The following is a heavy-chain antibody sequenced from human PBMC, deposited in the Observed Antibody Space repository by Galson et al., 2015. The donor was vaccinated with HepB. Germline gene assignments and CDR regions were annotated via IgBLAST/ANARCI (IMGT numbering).Heavy chain of an antibody. Sequence: LSLTCTVSGGSISSYYWSWIRQPPGKGLEWIGYIYYSGSTNYNPSLKSRVTISVDTSKNQFSLKLSSVTAADTAVYYCARSDYGSNDDHAFDIWGQGTMVTVSS. V-gene: IGHV4-59*01. J-gene: IGHJ3*02. CDR2: IYYSGST. CDR3: ARSDYGSNDDHAFDI. CDR1: GGSISSYY. D-gene: IGHD3-10*01.